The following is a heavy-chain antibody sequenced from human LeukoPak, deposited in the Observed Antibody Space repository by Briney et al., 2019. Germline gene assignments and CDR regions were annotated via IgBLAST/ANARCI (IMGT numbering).Heavy chain of an antibody. CDR2: IIPILGIA. V-gene: IGHV1-69*04. Sequence: KISCKASGGTFSSYAISWVRQAPGQGLEWMGRIIPILGIANYAQKFQGRVTITADKSTSTAYMELSSLRSEDTAVYYCARDPTEYYYDSSGYLDYWGQGTLVTVSS. J-gene: IGHJ4*02. CDR3: ARDPTEYYYDSSGYLDY. CDR1: GGTFSSYA. D-gene: IGHD3-22*01.